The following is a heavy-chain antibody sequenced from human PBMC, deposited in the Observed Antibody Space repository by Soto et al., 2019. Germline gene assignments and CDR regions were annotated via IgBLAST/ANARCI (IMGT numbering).Heavy chain of an antibody. CDR3: AHLQGYCSGGSCYSPPEYFQH. V-gene: IGHV2-5*02. J-gene: IGHJ1*01. D-gene: IGHD2-15*01. CDR2: IYWDDDK. CDR1: GFSLSTSGVG. Sequence: SGPTLVNPTQTLTLTCTFSGFSLSTSGVGVGWIRQPPGKALEWLALIYWDDDKRYSPSLKSRLTITKDTSKNQVVLTMTNMDPVDTATYYCAHLQGYCSGGSCYSPPEYFQHWGQGTLVTVSS.